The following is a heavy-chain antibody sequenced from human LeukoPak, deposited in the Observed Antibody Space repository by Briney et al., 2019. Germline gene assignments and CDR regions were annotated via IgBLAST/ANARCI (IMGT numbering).Heavy chain of an antibody. D-gene: IGHD6-19*01. J-gene: IGHJ4*02. Sequence: PGGSLRLSCTGSGFTFGDYGMTWFRQAPGKGLEWISHIRSSAYGGTTEYATSVRGRFTISRDDSKSIAYLQMSSLKTEDTAVYYCTRGYDSSGWLFDYWGQGTLVTVSS. V-gene: IGHV3-49*03. CDR1: GFTFGDYG. CDR2: IRSSAYGGTT. CDR3: TRGYDSSGWLFDY.